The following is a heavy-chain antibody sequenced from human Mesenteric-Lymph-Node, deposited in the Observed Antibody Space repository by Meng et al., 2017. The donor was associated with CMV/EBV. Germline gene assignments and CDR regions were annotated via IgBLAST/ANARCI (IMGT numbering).Heavy chain of an antibody. CDR3: ARVTPRQGTDAFDI. CDR2: IKQDGSEK. Sequence: GESLKISCAASGFTFSSYWMSWVRQAPGKGLEWVANIKQDGSEKYYVDSVKGRFTISRDNAKNSLYLQMNSLSDEDTAVYYCARVTPRQGTDAFDIWGQGTMVTVSS. CDR1: GFTFSSYW. D-gene: IGHD4-23*01. V-gene: IGHV3-7*01. J-gene: IGHJ3*02.